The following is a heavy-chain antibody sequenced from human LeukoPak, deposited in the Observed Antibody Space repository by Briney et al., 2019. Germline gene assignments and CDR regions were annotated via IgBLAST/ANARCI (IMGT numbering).Heavy chain of an antibody. V-gene: IGHV3-72*01. CDR2: TRSKVNNHTT. J-gene: IGHJ6*04. D-gene: IGHD3-16*01. CDR3: ARMTFGGMDF. CDR1: GIPLSHQY. Sequence: PGVSQRLSCAASGIPLSHQYMAWARQTPGKGLEWVGRTRSKVNNHTTEYAASVKGRFTISRDDSNNSLYLQMNSLKTEDTAVYYCARMTFGGMDFWGKGTTVTVSS.